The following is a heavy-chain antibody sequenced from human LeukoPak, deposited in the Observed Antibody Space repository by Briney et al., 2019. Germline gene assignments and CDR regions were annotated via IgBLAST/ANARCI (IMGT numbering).Heavy chain of an antibody. D-gene: IGHD3-10*02. CDR1: RFTFSSYG. Sequence: GGSLRLSCAASRFTFSSYGMHWVRQAPGKGLEWVSYISSSGSTIYYADSVKGRFTISRDNAKNSLYLQMNSLRAEDTVVYYCAELGITMIGGVWGKGTTVTISS. V-gene: IGHV3-48*03. J-gene: IGHJ6*03. CDR2: ISSSGSTI. CDR3: AELGITMIGGV.